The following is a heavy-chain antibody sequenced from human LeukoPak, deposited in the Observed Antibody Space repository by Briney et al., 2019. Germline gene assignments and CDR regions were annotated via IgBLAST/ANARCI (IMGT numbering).Heavy chain of an antibody. J-gene: IGHJ2*01. CDR3: ARVGVPAAGWYFDL. D-gene: IGHD2-2*01. CDR1: GGSISSSSYY. V-gene: IGHV4-39*07. CDR2: IYTSGST. Sequence: SETLSLTCTVSGGSISSSSYYWGWIRQPPGKGLEWIGRIYTSGSTNYNPSLKSRVTISVDTSKNQFSLKLSSVTAADTAVYYCARVGVPAAGWYFDLWGRGTLVTVSS.